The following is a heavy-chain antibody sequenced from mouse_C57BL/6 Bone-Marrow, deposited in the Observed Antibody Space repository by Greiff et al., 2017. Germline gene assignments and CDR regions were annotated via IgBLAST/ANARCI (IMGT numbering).Heavy chain of an antibody. D-gene: IGHD2-5*01. Sequence: EVQLQESVAELVRPGASVKLSCTASGFNIKNTYMHWVKQRPEQGLEWIGRIDPANGNTKYAPKFQGKATITADTSSNTAYLQLSSLTSEDTAIYYCARAPYYSNPYWYFDVWGTGTTVTVSS. CDR1: GFNIKNTY. CDR3: ARAPYYSNPYWYFDV. V-gene: IGHV14-3*01. CDR2: IDPANGNT. J-gene: IGHJ1*03.